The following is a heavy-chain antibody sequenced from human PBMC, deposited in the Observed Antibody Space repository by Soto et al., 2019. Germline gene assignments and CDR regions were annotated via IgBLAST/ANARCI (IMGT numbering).Heavy chain of an antibody. J-gene: IGHJ4*02. CDR2: INHSGST. CDR3: ASQRPTVTTFDY. V-gene: IGHV4-34*01. Sequence: SETLSLTCAVYGGSFNGYYWNWIRQPPGKGLEWIGEINHSGSTNYNPSLKSRVSISVDTSKNQFSLRLSSVTAADTAVYYCASQRPTVTTFDYWGQGTLVTVSS. D-gene: IGHD4-17*01. CDR1: GGSFNGYY.